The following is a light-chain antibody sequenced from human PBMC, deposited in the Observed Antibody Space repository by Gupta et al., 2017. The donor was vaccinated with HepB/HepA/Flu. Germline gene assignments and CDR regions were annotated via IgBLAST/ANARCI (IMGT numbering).Light chain of an antibody. Sequence: QSVLTQPPSVSGTPGQRVTISCSGNTSDIGSNAVYWYQPLPVPAPKFLMYRNDQRPSGVPDRFSGSKSVSSASLAISGLLSEDEAVYYCAAWGDRRRGAVFGGGTKLTVL. CDR1: TSDIGSNA. J-gene: IGLJ2*01. V-gene: IGLV1-47*01. CDR3: AAWGDRRRGAV. CDR2: RND.